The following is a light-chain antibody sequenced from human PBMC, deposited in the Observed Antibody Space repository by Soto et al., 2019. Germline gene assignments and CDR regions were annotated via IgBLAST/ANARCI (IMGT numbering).Light chain of an antibody. CDR2: GAS. J-gene: IGKJ1*01. CDR3: QQYGSSPPRT. V-gene: IGKV3-20*01. CDR1: QSVSNDF. Sequence: ILMTQSPDTLSLSPGERATLSCRASQSVSNDFLAWYQQKPGQAPRLLIYGASTRATDVPDRFSGSGSGADFTLSISRLEPEDFAVYYCQQYGSSPPRTFGQGTKVDIK.